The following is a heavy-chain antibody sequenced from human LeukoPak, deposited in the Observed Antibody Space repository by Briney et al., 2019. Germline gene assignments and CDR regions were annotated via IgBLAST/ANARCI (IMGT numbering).Heavy chain of an antibody. CDR1: GGSISSSSYY. J-gene: IGHJ4*02. CDR2: IYYSGST. D-gene: IGHD3/OR15-3a*01. Sequence: PSETLSLTCTVSGGSISSSSYYWGWIRQPPGKGLEWIGSIYYSGSTYYNPSLKSRVSISIDTSKNQFSLRLTSVTAADTAVYFCARQTGSGLFILPGGQGTLVTVSS. CDR3: ARQTGSGLFILP. V-gene: IGHV4-39*01.